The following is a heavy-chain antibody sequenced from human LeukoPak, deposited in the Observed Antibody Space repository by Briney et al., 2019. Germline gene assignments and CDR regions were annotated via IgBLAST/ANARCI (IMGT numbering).Heavy chain of an antibody. V-gene: IGHV7-4-1*02. J-gene: IGHJ4*02. D-gene: IGHD5-24*01. CDR3: ASDRDGYNQSPFDY. CDR2: INTNTGNP. Sequence: ASVKVSCKASGYTFTSYAMNWVRQAPGQWLEWMGWINTNTGNPTYAQGFTGRFVFSLDTSVSTAYLQISSLKAEDTAVYYCASDRDGYNQSPFDYWGQGTLVTVSS. CDR1: GYTFTSYA.